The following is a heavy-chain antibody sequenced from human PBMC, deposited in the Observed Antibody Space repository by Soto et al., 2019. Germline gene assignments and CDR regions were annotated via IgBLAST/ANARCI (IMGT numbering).Heavy chain of an antibody. CDR3: ARDIQGGSSSWLYYYYYGMDV. J-gene: IGHJ6*01. CDR2: VNAGNGNT. CDR1: GSPFTRYA. D-gene: IGHD6-13*01. V-gene: IGHV1-3*01. Sequence: GASEKVSCKASGSPFTRYALHLVRQGPGQRLEWMGWVNAGNGNTKYSQKFQGRGTSSRGTSASTAYMELSSLRSEDTSLYHCARDIQGGSSSWLYYYYYGMDVWGQGTTVTVSS.